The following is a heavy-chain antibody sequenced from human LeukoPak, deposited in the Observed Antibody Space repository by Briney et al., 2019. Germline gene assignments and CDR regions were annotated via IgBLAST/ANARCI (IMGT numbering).Heavy chain of an antibody. CDR1: GFTFSSYG. D-gene: IGHD1-26*01. V-gene: IGHV3-33*01. CDR3: ARDLATMTLDY. Sequence: PGGSLRLSCAASGFTFSSYGMHWVRQAPGKGLEWVAVIWYDGSNKYYADSVKGRFTISRDNSKNTLYLQMNSLRAEDTAVYYCARDLATMTLDYWGQGTLVTVPS. CDR2: IWYDGSNK. J-gene: IGHJ4*02.